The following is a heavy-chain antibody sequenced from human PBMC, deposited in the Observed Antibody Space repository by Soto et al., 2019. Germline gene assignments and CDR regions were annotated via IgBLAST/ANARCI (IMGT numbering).Heavy chain of an antibody. V-gene: IGHV1-24*01. Sequence: QVQLVQSGAEVKKPGASVKVSCKVSGYTLSELSMHWVRLAPGKGLEWMGGFDPEDGETIYAQKFQGRVTMTEDTSTDTIYMELRSLRSEDTAVYYCATRIEARLKGRKSYTWVDPWGQGTLVTVSS. D-gene: IGHD6-6*01. CDR2: FDPEDGET. CDR1: GYTLSELS. CDR3: ATRIEARLKGRKSYTWVDP. J-gene: IGHJ5*02.